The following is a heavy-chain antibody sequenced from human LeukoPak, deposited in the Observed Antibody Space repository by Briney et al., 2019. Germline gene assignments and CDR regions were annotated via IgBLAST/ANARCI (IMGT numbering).Heavy chain of an antibody. Sequence: SVTLSLTCTVSGGSISSSSYYWGWIRQPPGKGLEWIGTIYYSGSTYYNPSLKSRVTVSVDTSKNQFSLRLSSVTAADTAVYYCARAKGNYGWLDPWGQGTLVTVSS. V-gene: IGHV4-39*07. J-gene: IGHJ5*02. CDR1: GGSISSSSYY. CDR3: ARAKGNYGWLDP. CDR2: IYYSGST. D-gene: IGHD4-11*01.